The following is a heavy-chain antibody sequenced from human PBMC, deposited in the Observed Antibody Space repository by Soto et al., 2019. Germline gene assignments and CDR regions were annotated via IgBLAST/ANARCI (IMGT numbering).Heavy chain of an antibody. CDR1: GGSVSDKTYY. CDR3: ARLLKGGTSDWNQIDL. J-gene: IGHJ5*02. Sequence: TLSLTCSVSGGSVSDKTYYWSWIRQPPGKALEWLALTDDNDHKYYNSSLRTRLTLSKDTSKNHVVLTMTNMDPVDTGMYFCARLLKGGTSDWNQIDLWGQGTLVTVSS. D-gene: IGHD1-1*01. CDR2: TDDNDHK. V-gene: IGHV2-70*01.